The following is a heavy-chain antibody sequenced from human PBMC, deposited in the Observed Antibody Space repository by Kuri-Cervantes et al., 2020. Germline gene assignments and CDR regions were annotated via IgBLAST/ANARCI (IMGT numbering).Heavy chain of an antibody. CDR3: ARSRLMYGDYRGIFDY. CDR1: GFTFSSYG. Sequence: GESLKISCAASGFTFSSYGMHWVRQAPGKGLEWVAVISDDGSIEYYADSVKGRFTISRDNSKNTLYLQMNSLRAEDTAVYYCARSRLMYGDYRGIFDYWGQGTLVTVSS. CDR2: ISDDGSIE. D-gene: IGHD4-17*01. J-gene: IGHJ4*02. V-gene: IGHV3-30*03.